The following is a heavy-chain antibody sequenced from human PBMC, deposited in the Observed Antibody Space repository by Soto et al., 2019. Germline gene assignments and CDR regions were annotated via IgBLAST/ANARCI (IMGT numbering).Heavy chain of an antibody. CDR1: GDSVSSNSAA. D-gene: IGHD3-3*01. CDR2: TYYRSKWYN. CDR3: ARVRGRYLEWLWFFDY. V-gene: IGHV6-1*01. J-gene: IGHJ4*02. Sequence: QSQTLSLTCAISGDSVSSNSAAWNWIRQSPSRGLEWLGRTYYRSKWYNDYAVSVKSRITINPDTSKNQCSLQLNSVTPEDTAVYYCARVRGRYLEWLWFFDYWGQGTLVTVSS.